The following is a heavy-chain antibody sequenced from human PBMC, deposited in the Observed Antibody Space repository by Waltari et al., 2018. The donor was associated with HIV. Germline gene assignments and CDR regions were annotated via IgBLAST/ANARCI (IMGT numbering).Heavy chain of an antibody. V-gene: IGHV3-21*01. Sequence: EVQLVESGGGLVRPGGSQRLSCTASGFPFSPSIMNWVRQAPGKGLEWVSSISSSSTYIYYADSMRGRFTISRDNAKNSLYLQMNSLRAEDTALYYCARSSGGGDSGYDLDSWGQGTLVTVSS. CDR1: GFPFSPSI. J-gene: IGHJ4*02. D-gene: IGHD5-12*01. CDR2: ISSSSTYI. CDR3: ARSSGGGDSGYDLDS.